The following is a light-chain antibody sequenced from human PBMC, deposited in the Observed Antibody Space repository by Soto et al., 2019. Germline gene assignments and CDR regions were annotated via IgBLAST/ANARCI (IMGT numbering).Light chain of an antibody. CDR2: GAS. V-gene: IGKV3-20*01. J-gene: IGKJ3*01. Sequence: DIVLTQSPGTLSLSPGERATLSCRASKSVSGSCLAWYQQKPGQAPRLLTYGASSRATGIPDRFSGSGSGTDFTLTISRLEPEDFAVYYCQQYGSSPFTFGPGTKVDIK. CDR1: KSVSGSC. CDR3: QQYGSSPFT.